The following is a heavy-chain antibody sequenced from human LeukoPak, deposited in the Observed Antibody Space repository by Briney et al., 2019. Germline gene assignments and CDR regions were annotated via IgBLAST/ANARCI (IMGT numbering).Heavy chain of an antibody. V-gene: IGHV4-34*01. CDR1: GGSFGGYY. Sequence: SETLSLTCAVYGGSFGGYYWSWIRQPPGKGLEWIGEINHSGSTNYNPSLKSRITISVDTSKNQFSLKLSSVTAADTAVYYCARESGATWGHWGQGTLVTVSS. CDR3: ARESGATWGH. J-gene: IGHJ4*02. D-gene: IGHD1-1*01. CDR2: INHSGST.